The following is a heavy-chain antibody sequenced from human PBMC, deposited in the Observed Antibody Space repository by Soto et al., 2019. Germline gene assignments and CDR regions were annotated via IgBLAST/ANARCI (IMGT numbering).Heavy chain of an antibody. CDR3: ARGWFGELLKLAIDY. J-gene: IGHJ4*02. CDR2: ISYDGSNK. V-gene: IGHV3-30-3*01. D-gene: IGHD3-10*01. Sequence: QVQLVESGGGVVQPGRSLRLSCAASGFTFSSYAMHWVRQAPGKGLEWVAVISYDGSNKYYADSVKGRFTISRDNSKNPLYLQMNSLRAEDTAVYYCARGWFGELLKLAIDYWGQGTLVTVSS. CDR1: GFTFSSYA.